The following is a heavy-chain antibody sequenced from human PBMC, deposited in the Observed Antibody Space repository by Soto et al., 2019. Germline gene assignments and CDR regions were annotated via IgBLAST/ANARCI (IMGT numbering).Heavy chain of an antibody. CDR3: ARAVAAYCSGGSCDSWYFDL. CDR2: IYYSGST. CDR1: GGSISSGGYY. V-gene: IGHV4-31*03. D-gene: IGHD2-15*01. Sequence: QVQLQESGPGLVKPSQTLSLTCTVSGGSISSGGYYWSWIRQHPGKGLEWIGYIYYSGSTYYNPSLERRVTLAVATSTSQLSRKLSSVTAADTAVYYCARAVAAYCSGGSCDSWYFDLWGRGTLVTVSS. J-gene: IGHJ2*01.